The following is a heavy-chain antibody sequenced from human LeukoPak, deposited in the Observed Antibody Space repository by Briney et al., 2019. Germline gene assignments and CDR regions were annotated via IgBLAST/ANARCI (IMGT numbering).Heavy chain of an antibody. CDR3: ARDPSGYFNY. CDR1: GGSVSSGNYY. V-gene: IGHV4-61*01. J-gene: IGHJ4*02. D-gene: IGHD3-22*01. CDR2: IYYSGST. Sequence: PETLSLTCTVSGGSVSSGNYYWSWIRQPPGTGLEWIGYIYYSGSTNYNPSLKSRVTISVDTSKNQFSLKLSSVTAADTAVYYCARDPSGYFNYWGQGTLATVSS.